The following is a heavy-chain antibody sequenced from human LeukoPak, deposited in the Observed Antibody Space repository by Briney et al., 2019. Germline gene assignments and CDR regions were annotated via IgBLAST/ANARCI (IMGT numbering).Heavy chain of an antibody. V-gene: IGHV1-46*01. J-gene: IGHJ3*02. CDR3: ARWVEEDPPDDAFDI. CDR2: INPSGGST. CDR1: GYTFTSYY. D-gene: IGHD2-15*01. Sequence: ASVKVSCKASGYTFTSYYMHWVRQAPGQGLEWMGIINPSGGSTSYAQRFQGRVTMTRDTSTSTVYMELSSLRSEDTAVYYCARWVEEDPPDDAFDIWGQGTMVTVSS.